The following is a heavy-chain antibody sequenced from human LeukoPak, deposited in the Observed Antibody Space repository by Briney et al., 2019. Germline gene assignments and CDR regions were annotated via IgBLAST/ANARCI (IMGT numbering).Heavy chain of an antibody. CDR3: ARDSEWDFRSLKYGMDV. D-gene: IGHD3-3*01. J-gene: IGHJ6*02. CDR2: ISSSSSYI. Sequence: GGSLRLSCAASGFTFSSYSMNWVRQAPGKGLEWVSSISSSSSYIYYADSVKGRFTISRDNAKNSLYLQMNSLRAEDTAVYYCARDSEWDFRSLKYGMDVWGQGTTVTVSS. CDR1: GFTFSSYS. V-gene: IGHV3-21*01.